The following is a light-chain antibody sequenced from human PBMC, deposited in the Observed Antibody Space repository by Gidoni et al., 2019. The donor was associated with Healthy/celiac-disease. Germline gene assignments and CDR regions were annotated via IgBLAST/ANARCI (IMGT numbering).Light chain of an antibody. CDR1: QSLVYSDGNTY. CDR3: MQGTHWTPT. CDR2: KVS. Sequence: DVVMTQSPLSLPVTLGQPASISCRSSQSLVYSDGNTYLNWFQQRPGQSQRRLIYKVSNRDSGVPDRFSGRGSGTDFTLKISRVEAEDVGVYYCMQGTHWTPTFGQGTKLEIK. J-gene: IGKJ2*01. V-gene: IGKV2-30*01.